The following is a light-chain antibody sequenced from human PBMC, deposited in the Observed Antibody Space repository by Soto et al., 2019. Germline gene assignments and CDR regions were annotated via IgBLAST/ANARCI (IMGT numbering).Light chain of an antibody. CDR2: DNN. CDR1: SSNIGNNY. Sequence: QSVLTQPPSVSAAPGQKVTISCSASSSNIGNNYVSWYQQLPGTAPKLLIYDNNKRPPGIPDRFSGSKSGTSATLGITGLQTGDEADYYCGTWDSSLSAGVFGTGTKVTVL. J-gene: IGLJ1*01. V-gene: IGLV1-51*01. CDR3: GTWDSSLSAGV.